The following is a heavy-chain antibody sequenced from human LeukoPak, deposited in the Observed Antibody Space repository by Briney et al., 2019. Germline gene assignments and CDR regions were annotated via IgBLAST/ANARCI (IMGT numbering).Heavy chain of an antibody. CDR2: ISGSGTT. Sequence: GGSLRLSCAASGFMFATYSMSWVRQAPGKGLEWVSGISGSGTTYYADSAKGRFTISKDNSKNTLYLQMNSLRAEDTAVYYCAKAVYYYYMDVWGKGTTVTASS. CDR1: GFMFATYS. V-gene: IGHV3-23*01. CDR3: AKAVYYYYMDV. J-gene: IGHJ6*03.